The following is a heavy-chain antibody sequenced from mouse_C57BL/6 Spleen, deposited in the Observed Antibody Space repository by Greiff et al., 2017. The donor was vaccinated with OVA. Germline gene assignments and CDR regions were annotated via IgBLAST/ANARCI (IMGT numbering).Heavy chain of an antibody. CDR1: GFSLTSYA. J-gene: IGHJ3*01. Sequence: QVQLKESGPGLVAPSQSQSITCTVSGFSLTSYAISWVRQPPGKGLEWLGVIWTGGGTNYNSALKSRLSISKDNSKSQVFLKMNSLQTDDTARYYCARKPAGFTTVVATRFAYWGQGTLVTVSA. D-gene: IGHD1-1*01. CDR3: ARKPAGFTTVVATRFAY. V-gene: IGHV2-9-1*01. CDR2: IWTGGGT.